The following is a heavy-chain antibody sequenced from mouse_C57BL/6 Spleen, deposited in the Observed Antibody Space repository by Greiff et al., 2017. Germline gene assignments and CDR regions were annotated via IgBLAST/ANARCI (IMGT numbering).Heavy chain of an antibody. CDR3: ASPFITTVGAPPFDY. CDR1: GFNIKNTY. J-gene: IGHJ2*01. CDR2: IDPANGNT. V-gene: IGHV14-3*01. Sequence: EVQRVESVAELVRPGASVKLSCTASGFNIKNTYMHWVKQRPEQGLAWIGRIDPANGNTKYAPKFQGKATIPADPSSNTAYLQLSSLTSEDTAIYYCASPFITTVGAPPFDYWGQGTTLTVSS. D-gene: IGHD1-1*01.